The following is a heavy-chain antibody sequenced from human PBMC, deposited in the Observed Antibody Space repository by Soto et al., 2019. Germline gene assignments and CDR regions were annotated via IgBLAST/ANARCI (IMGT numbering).Heavy chain of an antibody. V-gene: IGHV4-61*01. CDR2: IYFTGST. CDR3: TRGPPRVQWFDP. J-gene: IGHJ5*02. Sequence: SETLSLTCTVSGGAVSSGTYYWSWIRQLPGKGLEWIGHIYFTGSTNYNPSLKSRVTMSLDTSRNQFSLKLSSVTAADTAVYYCTRGPPRVQWFDPWGLGTLVTVSS. CDR1: GGAVSSGTYY.